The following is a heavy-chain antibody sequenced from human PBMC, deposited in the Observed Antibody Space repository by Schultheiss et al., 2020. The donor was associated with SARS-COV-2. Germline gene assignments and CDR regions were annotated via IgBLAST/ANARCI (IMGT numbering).Heavy chain of an antibody. CDR2: IYTSGST. D-gene: IGHD3-3*01. V-gene: IGHV4-61*02. Sequence: SETLSLTCTVSGGSISSGSYYWSWIRQPAGKGLEWIGRIYTSGSTNYNPSLKSRVTISVDTSKNQFFLKLSSVTAADTAVYYCARAYDFWSGYSRDAFDIWGQGTMVTGSS. CDR1: GGSISSGSYY. CDR3: ARAYDFWSGYSRDAFDI. J-gene: IGHJ3*02.